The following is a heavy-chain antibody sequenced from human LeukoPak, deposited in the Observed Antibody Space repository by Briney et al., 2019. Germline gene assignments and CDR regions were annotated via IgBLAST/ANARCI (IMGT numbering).Heavy chain of an antibody. CDR3: AREGCSSTSCYKRSYYYYYYMDV. V-gene: IGHV3-30-3*01. D-gene: IGHD2-2*02. J-gene: IGHJ6*03. CDR1: GFTFSSYA. CDR2: ISYDGSNK. Sequence: GGSLRLSCAASGFTFSSYAMHWVRQAPGKGLEWVAVISYDGSNKYYADSVKGRFTISRDNSKNTLYLQMNSLRAEDTAVYYCAREGCSSTSCYKRSYYYYYYMDVWGKGTTVTVSS.